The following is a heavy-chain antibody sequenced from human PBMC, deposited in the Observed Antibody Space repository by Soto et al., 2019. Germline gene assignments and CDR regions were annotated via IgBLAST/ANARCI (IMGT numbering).Heavy chain of an antibody. CDR2: IWYDGSNK. Sequence: GSLRLSCAASGFTFSSYGMRWVRQAPGKGLEWVAVIWYDGSNKYYADSVKGRFTISRDNSKNTLYLQMNSLRAEDTAVYYCARDKVVGATMGYYYYGMDVWGQGTTVTVSS. CDR3: ARDKVVGATMGYYYYGMDV. D-gene: IGHD1-26*01. J-gene: IGHJ6*02. V-gene: IGHV3-30*19. CDR1: GFTFSSYG.